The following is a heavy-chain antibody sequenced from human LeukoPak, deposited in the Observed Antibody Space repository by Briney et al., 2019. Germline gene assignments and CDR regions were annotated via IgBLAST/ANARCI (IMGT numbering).Heavy chain of an antibody. Sequence: SETLSLTCAVYGGSFSGYHWSWIRQPPGKGLEWIGEINHSGSTNYNPSLKSRVTISVDTSKNQFSLKLSSVTAADTAVYYCARGVNTAMVIYYFDYWGQGTLVTVSS. D-gene: IGHD5-18*01. CDR1: GGSFSGYH. V-gene: IGHV4-34*01. CDR2: INHSGST. J-gene: IGHJ4*02. CDR3: ARGVNTAMVIYYFDY.